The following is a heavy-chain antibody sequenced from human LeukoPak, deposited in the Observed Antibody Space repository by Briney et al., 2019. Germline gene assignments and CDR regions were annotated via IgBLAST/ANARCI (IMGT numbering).Heavy chain of an antibody. CDR2: ISSSGITI. J-gene: IGHJ4*02. CDR1: GFIFSDYY. D-gene: IGHD6-19*01. CDR3: ARYSAVAGTGNFDY. V-gene: IGHV3-11*01. Sequence: PGGSLRLSCAASGFIFSDYYMSWVRQAPGKGLEWVSYISSSGITIYYADSVKGRFTISRDNTKNSLYLQMNSLRAEDTAVYYCARYSAVAGTGNFDYWGQGTLVTVSS.